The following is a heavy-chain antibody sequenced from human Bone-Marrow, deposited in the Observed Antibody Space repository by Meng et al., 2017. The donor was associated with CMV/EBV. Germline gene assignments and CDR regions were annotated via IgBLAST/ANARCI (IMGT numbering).Heavy chain of an antibody. V-gene: IGHV2-70D*14. Sequence: SGPTLVKPTQTLTLTCTFSGFSLSTSGMRESWIRQPPGKALEWLARIDWDDDKFYSTSLKTRLTISKDTSKNQVVLTMTNMDPVDTATCYCARIQPYYYGSGSYFDYWGQGTLVTVSS. D-gene: IGHD3-10*01. CDR1: GFSLSTSGMR. J-gene: IGHJ4*02. CDR3: ARIQPYYYGSGSYFDY. CDR2: IDWDDDK.